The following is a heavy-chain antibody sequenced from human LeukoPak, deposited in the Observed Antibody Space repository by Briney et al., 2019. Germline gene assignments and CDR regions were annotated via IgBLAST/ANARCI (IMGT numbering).Heavy chain of an antibody. CDR2: ISVYNGNT. D-gene: IGHD6-13*01. Sequence: ASVKVSCKASGYTFTYYGVTWVRQAPGQGLEWLGWISVYNGNTIYAQEFQGRVTMTEDTSTDTAYMELSSLRSEDTAVYYCATMLAAAGAGGFDYWGQGTLVTVSS. V-gene: IGHV1-18*01. J-gene: IGHJ4*02. CDR3: ATMLAAAGAGGFDY. CDR1: GYTFTYYG.